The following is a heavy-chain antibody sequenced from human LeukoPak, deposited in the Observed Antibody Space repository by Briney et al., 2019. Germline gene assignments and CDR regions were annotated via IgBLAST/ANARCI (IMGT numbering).Heavy chain of an antibody. CDR2: INPNSGGT. V-gene: IGHV1-2*02. D-gene: IGHD2-2*01. CDR1: GYTFTGYY. CDR3: ARQGLYGIVVVPAGLDY. Sequence: APVKVSCKASGYTFTGYYMHWVRQAPGQGLEWMGWINPNSGGTNYAQKFQGRVTMTRDTSISTAYMELSRLRPDDTAVYYCARQGLYGIVVVPAGLDYWGQGTLVTVSS. J-gene: IGHJ4*02.